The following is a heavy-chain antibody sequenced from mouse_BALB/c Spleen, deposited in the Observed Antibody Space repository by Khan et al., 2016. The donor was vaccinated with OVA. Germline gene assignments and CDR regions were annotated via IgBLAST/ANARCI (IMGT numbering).Heavy chain of an antibody. CDR3: TIDTYVDWFAY. V-gene: IGHV1S135*01. CDR1: GYSFTSYY. D-gene: IGHD2-12*01. CDR2: IDPYSGGT. J-gene: IGHJ3*01. Sequence: EVQLQQSGPELMKPGASVKISCKASGYSFTSYYIHWVKESHGKSLEWIGYIDPYSGGTTYNQNFKGKATLTVAKSSSTAYIYLSILTSEDSAVYYCTIDTYVDWFAYWGQGTLVTVSA.